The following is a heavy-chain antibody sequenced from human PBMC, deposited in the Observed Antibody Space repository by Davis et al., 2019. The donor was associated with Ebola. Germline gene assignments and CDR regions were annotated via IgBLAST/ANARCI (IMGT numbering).Heavy chain of an antibody. CDR1: GGSFNHYY. D-gene: IGHD5-24*01. J-gene: IGHJ6*04. V-gene: IGHV4-34*01. CDR2: IKPNGII. CDR3: SRGHTDAYTPSNFYGMDV. Sequence: GSLRLSCAVNGGSFNHYYWSWIRQPPGKGLEWIGEIKPNGIINYNPSLKSRVTISPDPSKNQFSLKLSSVTAADTALYFCSRGHTDAYTPSNFYGMDVWGKGTTVTVSS.